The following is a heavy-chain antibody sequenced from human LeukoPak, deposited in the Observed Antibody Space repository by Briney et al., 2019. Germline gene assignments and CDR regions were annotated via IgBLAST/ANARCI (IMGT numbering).Heavy chain of an antibody. CDR2: IYSRGNT. CDR3: ARDHNDFWSGYYDY. V-gene: IGHV4-4*07. Sequence: PSETLSLTCTVSGGSISSYYWSWIRQPAGKGLEWIGRIYSRGNTNYNPSLKSRVTMSVDTSTNRFSLKLSSVTAADTAVYYCARDHNDFWSGYYDYWGQGTLVTVSS. J-gene: IGHJ4*02. D-gene: IGHD3-3*01. CDR1: GGSISSYY.